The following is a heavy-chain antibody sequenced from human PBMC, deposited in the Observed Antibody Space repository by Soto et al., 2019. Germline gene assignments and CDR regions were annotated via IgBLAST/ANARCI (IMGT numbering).Heavy chain of an antibody. V-gene: IGHV3-73*01. D-gene: IGHD2-2*01. J-gene: IGHJ4*02. CDR3: ARDSGSTGCPGY. CDR2: IRSKTNSYAT. CDR1: GFTVSGSA. Sequence: PGGSLRLSCAASGFTVSGSAVHWVRQASGKGLEWVGRIRSKTNSYATAYAASVKGRFTVSRDNAKNSLYLQMNSLRAEDTAVYFCARDSGSTGCPGYWGQGTLVTVSS.